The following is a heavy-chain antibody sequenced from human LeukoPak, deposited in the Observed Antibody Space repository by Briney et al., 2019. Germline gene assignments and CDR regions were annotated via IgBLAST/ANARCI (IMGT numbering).Heavy chain of an antibody. Sequence: SETLSLTCTVSGVSISSDYWSWIRLPPGKGLEWIGYIYYSGSSNYNPSLKSRVTISVDTSKNQFSLKLSSVTAADTAVYYCVRHYYGSGSFRSNWFDPWGQGTLVTVSS. D-gene: IGHD3-10*01. CDR3: VRHYYGSGSFRSNWFDP. V-gene: IGHV4-59*08. J-gene: IGHJ5*02. CDR1: GVSISSDY. CDR2: IYYSGSS.